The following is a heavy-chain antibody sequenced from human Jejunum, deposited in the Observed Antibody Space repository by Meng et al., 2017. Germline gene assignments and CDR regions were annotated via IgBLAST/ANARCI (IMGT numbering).Heavy chain of an antibody. Sequence: QVQLQESCPRLVKPSGTLSLTVAVSGDSIGCSNWWSWVRQPPGKGLEWIGEIYHSGITYYNPSLKSRVTISVDKSKNQFSLRLSFVTAADTAVYYCAKYSRGFDSWGQGTLVTVSS. CDR3: AKYSRGFDS. V-gene: IGHV4-4*02. CDR2: IYHSGIT. CDR1: GDSIGCSNW. J-gene: IGHJ4*02. D-gene: IGHD2-15*01.